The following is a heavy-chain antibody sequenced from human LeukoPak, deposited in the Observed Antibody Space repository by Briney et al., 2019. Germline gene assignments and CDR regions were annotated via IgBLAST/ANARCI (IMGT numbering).Heavy chain of an antibody. CDR2: INPNSGGT. CDR3: ARLLWFGEGYYGMDV. Sequence: ASVKVSCKASGYTFTGYYMHWVRQAPGQGLEWMGRINPNSGGTNYAQKFQGRVTMTRDTPISTAYMELSRLRSDDTAVYYCARLLWFGEGYYGMDVWGQGTTVTVSS. CDR1: GYTFTGYY. V-gene: IGHV1-2*06. D-gene: IGHD3-10*01. J-gene: IGHJ6*02.